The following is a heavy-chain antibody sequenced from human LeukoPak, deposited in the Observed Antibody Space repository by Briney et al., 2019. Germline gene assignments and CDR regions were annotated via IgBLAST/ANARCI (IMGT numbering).Heavy chain of an antibody. CDR3: ARTPDYYGSGSQYYRYYYYGMDV. J-gene: IGHJ6*02. Sequence: PGGSLRLSCAASGFTFSSYAMSWVRQAPGKGLEWVSALSGSGGSTYYADSVKGRFTISRDNSKNTLYLQMNSLRAEDTAVYYCARTPDYYGSGSQYYRYYYYGMDVWGQGTTVTVSS. CDR1: GFTFSSYA. D-gene: IGHD3-10*01. CDR2: LSGSGGST. V-gene: IGHV3-23*01.